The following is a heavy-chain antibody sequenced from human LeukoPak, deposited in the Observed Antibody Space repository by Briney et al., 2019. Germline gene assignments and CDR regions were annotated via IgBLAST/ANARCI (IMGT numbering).Heavy chain of an antibody. CDR3: ARAYSYGYGPLDY. J-gene: IGHJ4*02. CDR2: IIPILGIA. Sequence: GSSVKVSCKASGGTFSSYAISWVRQAPGQGLEWMGRIIPILGIANYAQKFQGRVTITADKSTSTAYMELSSLRSEDTAVYYCARAYSYGYGPLDYWGQGTLVTVSS. V-gene: IGHV1-69*04. D-gene: IGHD5-18*01. CDR1: GGTFSSYA.